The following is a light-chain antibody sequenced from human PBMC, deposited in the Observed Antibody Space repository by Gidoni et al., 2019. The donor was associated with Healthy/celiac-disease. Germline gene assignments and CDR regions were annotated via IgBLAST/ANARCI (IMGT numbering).Light chain of an antibody. J-gene: IGKJ4*01. Sequence: DIQMTQSPSSVSASVGDRVTITCRASQGISSWLAWYQQKPGKPPKLLIYAASSLQGGVPSRFSGSASGTYFTLTINTLQPEDFATYYCPQSNSFPLTFGGGTKVEIK. CDR3: PQSNSFPLT. V-gene: IGKV1D-12*01. CDR1: QGISSW. CDR2: AAS.